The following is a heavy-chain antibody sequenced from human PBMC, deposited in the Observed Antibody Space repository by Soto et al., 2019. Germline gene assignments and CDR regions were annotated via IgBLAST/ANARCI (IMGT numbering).Heavy chain of an antibody. D-gene: IGHD1-26*01. Sequence: SETLSLTCAVSGGSISSSNWWSWVRQPPGKGLEWIGEIYHSGSTNYNPSLKSRVTISVDKSKNQFSLKLSSVTAADTAVYYCARPTLRVGATARGAFDIWGQGTMVTVSS. CDR3: ARPTLRVGATARGAFDI. V-gene: IGHV4-4*02. J-gene: IGHJ3*02. CDR1: GGSISSSNW. CDR2: IYHSGST.